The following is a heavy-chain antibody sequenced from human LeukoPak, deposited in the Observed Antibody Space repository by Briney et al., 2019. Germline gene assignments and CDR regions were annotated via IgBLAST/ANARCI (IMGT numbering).Heavy chain of an antibody. CDR1: GDSVSTNSAA. CDR2: TYYRSKWYN. J-gene: IGHJ4*02. Sequence: SQTLSLTCAISGDSVSTNSAAWNWTRQSPSRGLECLRRTYYRSKWYNDYVESVKSRITINPDTSKNQFSLQLKSVTPEDTAVYYCAREYSGATSYFDYWGQGTLVTVSS. CDR3: AREYSGATSYFDY. V-gene: IGHV6-1*01. D-gene: IGHD2-15*01.